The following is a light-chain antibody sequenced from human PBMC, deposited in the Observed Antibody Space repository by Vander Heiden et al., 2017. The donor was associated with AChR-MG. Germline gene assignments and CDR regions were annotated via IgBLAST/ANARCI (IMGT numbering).Light chain of an antibody. Sequence: QSLLAPPPAASGHPVQITTICCSGVHSSIDHDYVIWYQQFPGTAPKLLIHRTNERPSGVPDRFSGSKSGTSASLAISGLQSEDEADYYCAAWDDRLTASVFGGGTRLTV. V-gene: IGLV1-44*01. CDR3: AAWDDRLTASV. J-gene: IGLJ3*02. CDR1: HSSIDHDY. CDR2: RTN.